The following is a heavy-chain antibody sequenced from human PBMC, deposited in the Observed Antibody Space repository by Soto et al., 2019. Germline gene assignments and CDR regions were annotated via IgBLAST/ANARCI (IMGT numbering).Heavy chain of an antibody. CDR2: INAGNGNT. D-gene: IGHD4-17*01. V-gene: IGHV1-3*01. CDR1: GYTFTSYA. J-gene: IGHJ4*02. Sequence: QVQLVQSGAAVRKPGASVKVSCKASGYTFTSYAMHWVRQAPGQRLEWMGWINAGNGNTKYSQKFQGRVTITRDTSATTAYMELRSLRSEDTAGYFCTRLDNYGAGLDYWGQGTLVTVSS. CDR3: TRLDNYGAGLDY.